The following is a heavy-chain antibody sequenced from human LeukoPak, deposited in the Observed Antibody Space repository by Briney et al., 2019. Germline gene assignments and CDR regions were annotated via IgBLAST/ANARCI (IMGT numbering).Heavy chain of an antibody. CDR2: ISSSGSTT. Sequence: GGSLRLSCAASGFTFSDYYMSWIRQAPGRGLEWVSYISSSGSTTYYADSVKGRFTISRDNSKNTLYLQMNSLRAEDTAVYYCANPPDYYGSGSLDYWGQGTLVTVSS. V-gene: IGHV3-11*01. CDR1: GFTFSDYY. J-gene: IGHJ4*02. CDR3: ANPPDYYGSGSLDY. D-gene: IGHD3-10*01.